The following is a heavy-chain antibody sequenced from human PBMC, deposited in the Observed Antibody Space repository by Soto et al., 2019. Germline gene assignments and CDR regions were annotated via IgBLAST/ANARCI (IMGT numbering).Heavy chain of an antibody. CDR3: ARRSSGWYFDY. CDR2: ISGSGGST. V-gene: IGHV3-23*01. Sequence: EVQLLESGGGLVQPGGSLRLSSAASGFTFSRYAMSWVRQAPGKGLEWVSVISGSGGSTYYADSVQGRFTIPRDNSKNTLYLQMNSLRAEDTAVYYCARRSSGWYFDYWGKGTLLTVSS. CDR1: GFTFSRYA. J-gene: IGHJ4*02. D-gene: IGHD6-19*01.